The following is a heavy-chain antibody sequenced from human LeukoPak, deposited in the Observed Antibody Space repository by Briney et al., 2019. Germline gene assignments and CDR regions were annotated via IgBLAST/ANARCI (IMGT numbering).Heavy chain of an antibody. J-gene: IGHJ5*02. CDR3: ARAASSYCGGDCYSGWFDP. CDR1: GGSISSSNW. CDR2: IYHSGST. V-gene: IGHV4-4*02. Sequence: SGTLSLTCAVSGGSISSSNWWSWVRQPPGKGLEWIGEIYHSGSTNYNPSLKSRVTISVDKSKNQFSLKLSSVTAADTAVYYCARAASSYCGGDCYSGWFDPWGQGTLVTVSS. D-gene: IGHD2-21*02.